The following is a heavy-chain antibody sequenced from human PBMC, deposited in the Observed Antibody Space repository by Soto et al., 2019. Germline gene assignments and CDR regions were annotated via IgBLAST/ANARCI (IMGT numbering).Heavy chain of an antibody. J-gene: IGHJ4*02. Sequence: ASVKVSCKASGGTFSSYAISWVRQAPGQGLEWMGGIIPIFGTANYAQKFQGRVTITADESTSTAYMELSSLRSEDTAVYYCARGAYYYDSSGYPPHYWGQGTLVTVSS. CDR3: ARGAYYYDSSGYPPHY. CDR1: GGTFSSYA. D-gene: IGHD3-22*01. CDR2: IIPIFGTA. V-gene: IGHV1-69*01.